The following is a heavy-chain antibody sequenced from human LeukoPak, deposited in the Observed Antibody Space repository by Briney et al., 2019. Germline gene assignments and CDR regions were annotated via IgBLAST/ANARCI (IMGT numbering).Heavy chain of an antibody. CDR2: INHSGST. J-gene: IGHJ4*02. CDR3: ARSRAFFDY. CDR1: GGSFSGYY. Sequence: SETLSLTCAVYGGSFSGYYWSWTRQPPGKGLEWIGEINHSGSTNYNPSLKSRVTISVDTSKNQFSLKLSSVTAADTAVYYCARSRAFFDYWGQGTLVTVSS. V-gene: IGHV4-34*01.